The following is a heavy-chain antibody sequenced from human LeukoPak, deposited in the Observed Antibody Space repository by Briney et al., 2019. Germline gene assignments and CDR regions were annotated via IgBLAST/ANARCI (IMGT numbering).Heavy chain of an antibody. D-gene: IGHD3-16*01. CDR2: IYYSGST. CDR3: ARDGGTDYYYYYMDV. Sequence: SETLSLTCTVSGGSISSSSYYWGWIRQSPGKGLEWIGSIYYSGSTYYNPSLKSRVTISVDTSKNQFSLKLSSVTAADTAVYYCARDGGTDYYYYYMDVWGKGTTVTVSS. CDR1: GGSISSSSYY. J-gene: IGHJ6*03. V-gene: IGHV4-39*02.